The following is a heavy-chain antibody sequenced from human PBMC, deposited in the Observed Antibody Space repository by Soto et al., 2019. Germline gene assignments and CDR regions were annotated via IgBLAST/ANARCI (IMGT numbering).Heavy chain of an antibody. Sequence: QVQLVQSGAEVKKPGASVKVSCKASGYTFTSYGISWVRQAPGQGLEWMGWISAYNGNTNYSQKLQGRVTMTTDKSTSTAYKELRSLRSDDTAVYYCARASISLDAFDIWGQGTMVTVSS. V-gene: IGHV1-18*01. CDR3: ARASISLDAFDI. D-gene: IGHD6-6*01. J-gene: IGHJ3*02. CDR1: GYTFTSYG. CDR2: ISAYNGNT.